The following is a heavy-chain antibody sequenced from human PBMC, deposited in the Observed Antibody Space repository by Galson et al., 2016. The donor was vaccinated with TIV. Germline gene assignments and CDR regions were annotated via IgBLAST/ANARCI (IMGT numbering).Heavy chain of an antibody. Sequence: SCAASGFTFRSYWISWGRQARGKGLEWVANIKHNGYEKYYVDSVRSRFTISRDNAENLLYLLQMNSLRAEETAVHYCARELRQDAFDIWGQGTMVTVSS. D-gene: IGHD6-25*01. CDR1: GFTFRSYW. J-gene: IGHJ3*02. CDR2: IKHNGYEK. V-gene: IGHV3-7*01. CDR3: ARELRQDAFDI.